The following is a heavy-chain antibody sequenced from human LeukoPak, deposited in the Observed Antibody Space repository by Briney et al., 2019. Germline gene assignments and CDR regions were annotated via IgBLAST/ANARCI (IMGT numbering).Heavy chain of an antibody. CDR1: GGTFSSYA. Sequence: GASVKVSCKASGGTFSSYAISWVRQAPGQGLEWMGGIIPIFGTANYAQKFQGRVTITADKSTSTAYMELSSLRSEDTAVYYCARGSWPVPTNWFDPWGQGTLVTVSS. D-gene: IGHD3-10*02. CDR3: ARGSWPVPTNWFDP. J-gene: IGHJ5*02. CDR2: IIPIFGTA. V-gene: IGHV1-69*06.